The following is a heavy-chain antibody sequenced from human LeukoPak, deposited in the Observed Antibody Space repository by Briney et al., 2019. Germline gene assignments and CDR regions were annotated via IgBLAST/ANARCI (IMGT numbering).Heavy chain of an antibody. Sequence: GGSLRLSCAASGFTFSSYAMSWVRQAPGKGLEWVSATSGSGGSTYYADSVKGRFTISRDNSKNTLYLQMNSLRAEDTAVYYCAIAVAGPRKVDYWGQGTLVTVSS. CDR3: AIAVAGPRKVDY. V-gene: IGHV3-23*01. D-gene: IGHD6-19*01. J-gene: IGHJ4*02. CDR1: GFTFSSYA. CDR2: TSGSGGST.